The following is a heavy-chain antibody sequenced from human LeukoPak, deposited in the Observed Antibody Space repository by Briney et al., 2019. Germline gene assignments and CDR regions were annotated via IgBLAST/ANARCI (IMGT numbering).Heavy chain of an antibody. D-gene: IGHD3-22*01. CDR2: IYHSGST. Sequence: PSETLSLTCVVSGGSISSSSYYWAWIRQPPGKGLEWLGSIYHSGSTYYSPSLKSRLTMSVDTSKNQFSLKLSSLTAADTAVYYCARLRSNYYQSTGYFDNWGQGTLVTVPS. CDR3: ARLRSNYYQSTGYFDN. J-gene: IGHJ4*02. CDR1: GGSISSSSYY. V-gene: IGHV4-39*01.